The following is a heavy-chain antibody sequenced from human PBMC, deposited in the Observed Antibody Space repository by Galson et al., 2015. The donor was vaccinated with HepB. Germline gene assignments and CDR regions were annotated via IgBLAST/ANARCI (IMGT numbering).Heavy chain of an antibody. CDR2: ISGSGGGGST. CDR1: GFTFSSYA. Sequence: SLRLSCAASGFTFSSYAMSWVRQAPGKGLEWVAVISGSGGGGSTNYADSVKGRFTISRDNSKNTLYLQMNSLRAEDTAEYYCATISPPHSTPEYYYGMDVWGQGTTVTVSS. D-gene: IGHD1-14*01. V-gene: IGHV3-23*01. CDR3: ATISPPHSTPEYYYGMDV. J-gene: IGHJ6*02.